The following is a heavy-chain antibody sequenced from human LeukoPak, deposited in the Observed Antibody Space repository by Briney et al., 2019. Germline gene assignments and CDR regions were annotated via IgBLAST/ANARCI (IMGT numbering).Heavy chain of an antibody. D-gene: IGHD3-10*01. CDR3: ARVDMVRGVIVYLY. CDR1: GYTFTSYG. Sequence: ASVKVSCKASGYTFTSYGISWVRQAPGQGLEWMGWISAYNGNTSYAQKFQGRVTMTRDMSTSTVYMELSSLRSEDTAVYYCARVDMVRGVIVYLYWGQGTLVTVSS. CDR2: ISAYNGNT. V-gene: IGHV1-18*01. J-gene: IGHJ4*02.